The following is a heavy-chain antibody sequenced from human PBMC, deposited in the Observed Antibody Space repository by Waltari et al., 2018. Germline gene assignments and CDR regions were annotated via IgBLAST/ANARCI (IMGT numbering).Heavy chain of an antibody. CDR2: IYSGVST. CDR1: GFKFSDFW. J-gene: IGHJ3*02. CDR3: AKTPLSAFDI. V-gene: IGHV3-NL1*01. Sequence: VQLVESGGGLVQPGGSLRLSCVPSGFKFSDFWIHWVRQAPGKGLEWVSVIYSGVSTYYADSVKGRFTISRDNSKNTLYLQMNSLRAEDTAVYYCAKTPLSAFDIWGQGTMVTVSS.